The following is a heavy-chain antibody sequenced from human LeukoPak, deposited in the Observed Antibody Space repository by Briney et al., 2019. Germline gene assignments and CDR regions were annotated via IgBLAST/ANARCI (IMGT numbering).Heavy chain of an antibody. CDR3: ARDLFWGDYTPSWFDP. CDR1: GYSFTTYW. V-gene: IGHV3-64D*06. D-gene: IGHD4-17*01. J-gene: IGHJ5*02. Sequence: GESLKISCQASGYSFTTYWIGWVRQAPGQGLEYVSAISDNGDRTYYADSVKGRFTISRDNSKNTLYLQMSSLRTEDTAVYYCARDLFWGDYTPSWFDPWGQGTLVTVSS. CDR2: ISDNGDRT.